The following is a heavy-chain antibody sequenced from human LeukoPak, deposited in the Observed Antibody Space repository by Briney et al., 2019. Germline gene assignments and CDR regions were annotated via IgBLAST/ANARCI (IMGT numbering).Heavy chain of an antibody. Sequence: PGGSLRLSCAASGFTFSLYAMSWVRQAPGKGLEWGSSISGSGDNTYYADSVRGRFTISRDSSKSTVYLEMNSVRADDTVIYYCAKDRGSSWYDWFDSRGQGTLVTVSS. CDR3: AKDRGSSWYDWFDS. V-gene: IGHV3-23*01. D-gene: IGHD6-13*01. CDR2: ISGSGDNT. CDR1: GFTFSLYA. J-gene: IGHJ5*01.